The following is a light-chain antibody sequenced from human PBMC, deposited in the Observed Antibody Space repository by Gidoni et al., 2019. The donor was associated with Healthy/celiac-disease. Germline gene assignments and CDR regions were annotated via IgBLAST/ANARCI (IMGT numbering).Light chain of an antibody. J-gene: IGKJ4*01. CDR2: GAS. V-gene: IGKV3-20*01. CDR1: QSVSSSY. Sequence: EIVLTQSPGTLSLSAGERATLSCRASQSVSSSYLAWYQQKPTQAPRLLISGASSRATGIPDRFSGSGSGTDFTLTISRLEPEDFAVYYCQQYGSSPPLTFGGGTKVEIK. CDR3: QQYGSSPPLT.